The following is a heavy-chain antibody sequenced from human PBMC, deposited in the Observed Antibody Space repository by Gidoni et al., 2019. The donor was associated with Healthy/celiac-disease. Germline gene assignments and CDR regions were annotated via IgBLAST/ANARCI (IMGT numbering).Heavy chain of an antibody. CDR3: ARSRGWSGYPTYYYYGMDV. V-gene: IGHV1-69*01. CDR2: IIPIFGTA. Sequence: QVQLVQSGAEVKKPGSSVKVSCKASGGTFSRYAISWVRQAPGQGLEWMGGIIPIFGTANYAQKFQGRVTITADESTSTAYMELSSLRSEDTAVYYCARSRGWSGYPTYYYYGMDVWGQGTTVTVSS. J-gene: IGHJ6*02. CDR1: GGTFSRYA. D-gene: IGHD3-3*01.